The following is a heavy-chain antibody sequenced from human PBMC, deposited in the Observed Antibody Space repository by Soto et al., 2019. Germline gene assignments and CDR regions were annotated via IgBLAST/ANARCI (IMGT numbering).Heavy chain of an antibody. Sequence: LSLTCSVSGYSVSSSDYYWAWIRQPPGKGLEWIGSMFYSGLTYYNPSLKSRVTLSVDTSKNHFSVRLNSVTTADTAVYYCAPLTVSLSGPYGIHVWGQGTTVTVSS. CDR3: APLTVSLSGPYGIHV. CDR2: MFYSGLT. CDR1: GYSVSSSDYY. V-gene: IGHV4-39*01. D-gene: IGHD2-15*01. J-gene: IGHJ6*02.